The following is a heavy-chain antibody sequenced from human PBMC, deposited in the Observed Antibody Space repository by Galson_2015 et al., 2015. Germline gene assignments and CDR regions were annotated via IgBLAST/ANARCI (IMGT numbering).Heavy chain of an antibody. Sequence: SGKFSFKASGGTFGTCAISWLRQVPGQGLEWMGGIIPIFVTANYAHKFQDRVTITADESTSTAFWEQSSLRSEDTAVYYFARALVCSGGSCYSYYYYYYMDVWGKGTTVTVSS. CDR3: ARALVCSGGSCYSYYYYYYMDV. J-gene: IGHJ6*03. CDR1: GGTFGTCA. D-gene: IGHD2-15*01. V-gene: IGHV1-69*13. CDR2: IIPIFVTA.